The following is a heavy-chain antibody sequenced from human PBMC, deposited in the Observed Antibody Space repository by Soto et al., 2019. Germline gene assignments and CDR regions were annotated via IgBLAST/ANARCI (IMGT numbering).Heavy chain of an antibody. V-gene: IGHV1-2*04. CDR1: GYTFTGYY. J-gene: IGHJ6*02. CDR3: ARASYGDYVGYYYYGMDV. D-gene: IGHD4-17*01. Sequence: ASVKVSCKASGYTFTGYYMHWVRQAPGQGLEWMGWINPNSGGTNYAQKFQGWVTMTRDTSISTAYMELSRLRSDDTAVYYCARASYGDYVGYYYYGMDVWGQGTTVTVSS. CDR2: INPNSGGT.